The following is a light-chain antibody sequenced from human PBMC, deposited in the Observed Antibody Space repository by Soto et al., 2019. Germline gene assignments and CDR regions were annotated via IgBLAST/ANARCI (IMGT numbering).Light chain of an antibody. J-gene: IGKJ1*01. CDR1: QAISNN. V-gene: IGKV1-27*01. CDR3: QMYNSYPRT. CDR2: AAS. Sequence: DIQMTQSLVSLSAYAGERVTISCRANQAISNNLAWYQQKPGQAPRLLIYAASYWAAGVPDRFSGSGSGTEFTLTISSLQPEDVATYYCQMYNSYPRTFGQGAKVDIK.